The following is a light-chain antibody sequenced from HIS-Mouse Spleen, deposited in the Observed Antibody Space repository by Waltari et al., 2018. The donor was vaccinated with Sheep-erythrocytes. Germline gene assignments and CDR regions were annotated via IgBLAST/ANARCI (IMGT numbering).Light chain of an antibody. CDR3: SSYAGSNNWV. V-gene: IGLV2-8*01. CDR2: AVS. Sequence: QSALTQPPSASGSPGQSVTISCTGTSSDVGGYHYFSWYQQHPGKAPKLMIYAVSKRPSGVPDRFSGSKSGNTASLTVSGLQAEDEADYYCSSYAGSNNWVFGGGTKLTVL. CDR1: SSDVGGYHY. J-gene: IGLJ3*02.